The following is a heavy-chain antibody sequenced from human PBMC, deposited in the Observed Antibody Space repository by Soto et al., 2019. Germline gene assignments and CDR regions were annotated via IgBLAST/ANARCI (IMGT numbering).Heavy chain of an antibody. CDR1: GGSISSSSYY. V-gene: IGHV4-39*01. CDR3: ARQWATYDSSGYYPGFDY. D-gene: IGHD3-22*01. CDR2: IYYSGST. Sequence: ETLSLTGTVSGGSISSSSYYWGWIRQPPGKGLEWIGRIYYSGSTDYSSSLKSRVTISVDTSKNQFSLKLSSLTAADTAVYYCARQWATYDSSGYYPGFDYWGQGTMVTVPQ. J-gene: IGHJ4*02.